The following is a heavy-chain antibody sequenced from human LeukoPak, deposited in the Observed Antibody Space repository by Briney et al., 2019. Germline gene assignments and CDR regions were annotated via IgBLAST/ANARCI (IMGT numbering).Heavy chain of an antibody. CDR2: FDPEDGET. CDR1: GYTLTELS. V-gene: IGHV1-24*01. Sequence: ASVKVSCKVSGYTLTELSMHWVRQAPGKGLEWMGGFDPEDGETIYAQKFQGRVTMTEDTSTDTAYMELSSLRAEDTAVYYCAKGEPHSSGWYRKYYFDYWGQGTLVTASS. J-gene: IGHJ4*02. D-gene: IGHD6-19*01. CDR3: AKGEPHSSGWYRKYYFDY.